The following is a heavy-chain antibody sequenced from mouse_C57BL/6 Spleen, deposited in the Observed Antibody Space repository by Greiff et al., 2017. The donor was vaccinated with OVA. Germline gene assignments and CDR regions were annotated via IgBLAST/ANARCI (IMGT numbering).Heavy chain of an antibody. V-gene: IGHV1-52*01. CDR3: ARGTAQATGAGY. J-gene: IGHJ2*01. CDR2: IDPSDSET. CDR1: GYTFTSYW. D-gene: IGHD3-2*02. Sequence: QVQLQQSGAELVRPGSSVKLSCKASGYTFTSYWMHWVKQRPIQGLEWIGNIDPSDSETHYNQKFKDKATLTVDKSSSTAYMQLSSLTSEDSAVYYCARGTAQATGAGYWGQGTTRTVSS.